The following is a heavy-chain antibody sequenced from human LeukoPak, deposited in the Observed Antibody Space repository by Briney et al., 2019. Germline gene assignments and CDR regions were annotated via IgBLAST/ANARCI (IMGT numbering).Heavy chain of an antibody. CDR1: GGSFSGYY. CDR2: INHSGST. Sequence: SETLSLTCAVYGGSFSGYYWSWIRQPPGKGLEWIGEINHSGSTNYNPSLKSRVTISVDTSKNQFSLKLSSVTAADTAVYDCARLRRYSSSYNDYWGQGTLVTVSS. J-gene: IGHJ4*02. D-gene: IGHD6-13*01. CDR3: ARLRRYSSSYNDY. V-gene: IGHV4-34*01.